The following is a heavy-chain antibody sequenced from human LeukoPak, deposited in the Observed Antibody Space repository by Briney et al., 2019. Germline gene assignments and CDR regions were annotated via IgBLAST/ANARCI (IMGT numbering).Heavy chain of an antibody. CDR2: IYYSGST. D-gene: IGHD6-13*01. CDR1: GGSISSGGYY. J-gene: IGHJ4*02. Sequence: SETLSLTCTVSGGSISSGGYYWSWIRQHPGKGLEWIGYIYYSGSTYYNPSLKSRVTISVDTSKNQFSLKLSSVTAADTAVYYCVRESIAAALGYWGQGTLVTVSS. V-gene: IGHV4-31*03. CDR3: VRESIAAALGY.